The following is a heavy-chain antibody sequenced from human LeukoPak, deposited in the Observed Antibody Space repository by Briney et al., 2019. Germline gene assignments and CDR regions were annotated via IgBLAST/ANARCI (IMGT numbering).Heavy chain of an antibody. Sequence: SETLCLTCTVSGGSISSYYWSWIRQPPGKGLEWIGYIYTSGSTNYNPSLKSRVTISVDTSKNQFSLKLSSVTAADTAVYYCARGGSPWGQGTLVTVSS. V-gene: IGHV4-4*09. J-gene: IGHJ5*02. CDR2: IYTSGST. CDR3: ARGGSP. CDR1: GGSISSYY. D-gene: IGHD3-16*01.